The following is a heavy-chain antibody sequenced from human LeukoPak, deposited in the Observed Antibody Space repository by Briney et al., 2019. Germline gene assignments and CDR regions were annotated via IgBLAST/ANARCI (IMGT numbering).Heavy chain of an antibody. J-gene: IGHJ6*04. Sequence: GGSLRLFCAASGFTYSRYEKIWLRQATGKALEWVSYISSSGSTIYYADSVKGRFAISRDNVKNSLYLQMNSLRAEDTAVYYCAELGITMIGGVWGKGATVTISS. CDR2: ISSSGSTI. CDR1: GFTYSRYE. D-gene: IGHD3-10*02. CDR3: AELGITMIGGV. V-gene: IGHV3-48*03.